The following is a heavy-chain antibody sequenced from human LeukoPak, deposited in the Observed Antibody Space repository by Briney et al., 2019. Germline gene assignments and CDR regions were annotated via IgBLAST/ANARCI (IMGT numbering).Heavy chain of an antibody. J-gene: IGHJ4*02. V-gene: IGHV4-30-4*01. CDR3: ARVGDGYHFDY. CDR1: GGSISSGDYY. D-gene: IGHD5-24*01. Sequence: SETLSLTCTVSGGSISSGDYYWSWIRQPPGKGLEWIGYIYYSGSTYYNPSLKSRVTISVDTSKNQFSLKLSSVTAADTAVYYCARVGDGYHFDYWGQGTLVTVSS. CDR2: IYYSGST.